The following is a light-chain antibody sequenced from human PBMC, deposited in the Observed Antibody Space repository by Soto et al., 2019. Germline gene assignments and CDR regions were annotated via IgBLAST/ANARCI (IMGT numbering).Light chain of an antibody. V-gene: IGLV1-40*01. CDR2: SNS. Sequence: QSALTQPPSVSGAPGQKVIISCTGSTSNIGAGYDVHWYQRLPGTAPKLLIYSNSNRPSGVPDRLSGSKSGTSASLAITGLQVEDEADYYCQSYDSSLSAAVFGGGTKLTVL. CDR3: QSYDSSLSAAV. CDR1: TSNIGAGYD. J-gene: IGLJ3*02.